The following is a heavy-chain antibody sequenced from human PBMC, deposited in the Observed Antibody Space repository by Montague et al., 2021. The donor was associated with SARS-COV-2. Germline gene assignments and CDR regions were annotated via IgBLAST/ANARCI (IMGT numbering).Heavy chain of an antibody. D-gene: IGHD2-2*03. Sequence: GTTHYNPSLKGRVKISVDRSSTQLSLNLESVTAADTPVYYCARVPLDVEGFDSWGPGILVAVSS. CDR3: ARVPLDVEGFDS. CDR2: GTT. J-gene: IGHJ4*02. V-gene: IGHV4-34*01.